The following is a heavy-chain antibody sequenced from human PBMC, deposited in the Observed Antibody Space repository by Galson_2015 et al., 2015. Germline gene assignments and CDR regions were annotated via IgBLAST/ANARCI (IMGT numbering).Heavy chain of an antibody. CDR2: ISAYNGNT. CDR3: AREGCSGCSCYIYDD. CDR1: GYTFTSYG. Sequence: SVKVSCKASGYTFTSYGISWVRQAPGQGLEWMGWISAYNGNTNYAQTLQGRVTMTTDTSTSTAYMELRSLRSDDTAVYYCAREGCSGCSCYIYDDWGQGTLVTVSS. D-gene: IGHD2-15*01. J-gene: IGHJ4*02. V-gene: IGHV1-18*01.